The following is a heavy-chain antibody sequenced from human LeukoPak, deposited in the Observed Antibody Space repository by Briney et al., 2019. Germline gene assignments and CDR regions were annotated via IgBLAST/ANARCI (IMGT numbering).Heavy chain of an antibody. V-gene: IGHV4-59*08. Sequence: PSETLFLTCIDSGGYISSSFWSWIRQPPGKGLEWIGNIHDSGSTNFSPSLKSRVTISVDTSKNQFSLKLSSVTAADTAVYYCARHVGHYDGSGYYYDWYFDLWGRGTLVTVSS. D-gene: IGHD3-22*01. CDR3: ARHVGHYDGSGYYYDWYFDL. J-gene: IGHJ2*01. CDR1: GGYISSSF. CDR2: IHDSGST.